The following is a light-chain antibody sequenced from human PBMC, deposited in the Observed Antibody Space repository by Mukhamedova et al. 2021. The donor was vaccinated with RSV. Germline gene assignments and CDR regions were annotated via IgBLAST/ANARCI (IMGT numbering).Light chain of an antibody. V-gene: IGKV3-11*01. CDR3: HWRSNWPPMYT. J-gene: IGKJ2*01. CDR2: DAS. CDR1: HSFGNY. Sequence: ATLSCRASHSFGNYLAWYQQKPGQAPRLLIHDASTRATGVPARFSGSGSGTDFTLTISSLEPEDSAVYYYHWRSNWPPMYTFGQG.